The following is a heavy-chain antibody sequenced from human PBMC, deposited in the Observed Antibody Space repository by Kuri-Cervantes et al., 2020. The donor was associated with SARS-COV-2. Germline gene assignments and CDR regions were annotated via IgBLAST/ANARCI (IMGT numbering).Heavy chain of an antibody. D-gene: IGHD6-13*01. Sequence: GGSLRLSCAASGFTFSSNAMHWVRQAPGKGLEYVSAISSNGGSTYYADSVKGRFTISRDNSKNTLYLQMGSLRAEDMAVYYCASEARTYSSPHGEIDYWGQGTLVTVSS. CDR1: GFTFSSNA. CDR2: ISSNGGST. V-gene: IGHV3-64*02. CDR3: ASEARTYSSPHGEIDY. J-gene: IGHJ4*02.